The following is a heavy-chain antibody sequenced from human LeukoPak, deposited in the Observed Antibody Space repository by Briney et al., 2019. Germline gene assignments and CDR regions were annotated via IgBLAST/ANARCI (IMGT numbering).Heavy chain of an antibody. CDR1: GRTFSSYA. J-gene: IGHJ4*02. V-gene: IGHV1-69*04. Sequence: ASVKVSCKASGRTFSSYAISWVRQAPGQGLEWMGRIIPVLGIANYAQKFQGRVTITADKSTSTAYMELSSLRSEDTAVYYCARDGAVADPFDYWGQGTLVTVSS. CDR3: ARDGAVADPFDY. CDR2: IIPVLGIA. D-gene: IGHD6-19*01.